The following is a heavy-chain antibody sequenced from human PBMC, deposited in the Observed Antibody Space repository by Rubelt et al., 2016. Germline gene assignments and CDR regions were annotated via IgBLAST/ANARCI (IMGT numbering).Heavy chain of an antibody. CDR2: IRTYNGNT. CDR1: GYTFTTYG. CDR3: ARGYCSSANCLFNWFDP. Sequence: QVQLVQSGAEVKKPGASVKVSCKASGYTFTTYGISWLRQAPGQGLEWMGWIRTYNGNTNYAQKLQGRVTMTTDTSTSTACMELRSLRSDDTAMYFCARGYCSSANCLFNWFDPGGQGTLVTVSS. D-gene: IGHD2-2*01. V-gene: IGHV1-18*01. J-gene: IGHJ5*02.